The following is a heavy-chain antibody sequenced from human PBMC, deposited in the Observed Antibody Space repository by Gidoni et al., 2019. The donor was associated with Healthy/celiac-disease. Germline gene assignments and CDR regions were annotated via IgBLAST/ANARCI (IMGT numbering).Heavy chain of an antibody. J-gene: IGHJ4*02. CDR2: ISAYNGNT. Sequence: QVQLVQSGAEVKKPGASVKVSCKASGYTFTSYGISWVRQAPGQGLEWMGWISAYNGNTNYAQKLQGRVTMTTDTSTSTAYMELRSLRSDDTAVYYCARELLKDVDYGDLGGWGDWGQGTLVTVSS. D-gene: IGHD4-17*01. V-gene: IGHV1-18*01. CDR3: ARELLKDVDYGDLGGWGD. CDR1: GYTFTSYG.